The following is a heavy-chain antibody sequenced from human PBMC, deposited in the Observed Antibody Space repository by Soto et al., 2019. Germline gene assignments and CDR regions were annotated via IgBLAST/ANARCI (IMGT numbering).Heavy chain of an antibody. CDR2: ISSNGGST. D-gene: IGHD3-22*01. Sequence: PXGSLRLSCSAAGFTFSSYAMHWVRQAPGKGLEYVSAISSNGGSTYYADSVKGRFTISRDNSKNTLYLQMSSLRAEDTAVYYCVKDSDDSSGYPDYWGQGTLVTVSS. V-gene: IGHV3-64D*06. J-gene: IGHJ4*02. CDR1: GFTFSSYA. CDR3: VKDSDDSSGYPDY.